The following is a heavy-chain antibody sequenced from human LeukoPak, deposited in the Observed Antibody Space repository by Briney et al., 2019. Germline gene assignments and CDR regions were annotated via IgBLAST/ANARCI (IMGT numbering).Heavy chain of an antibody. CDR1: GYSISSGYY. D-gene: IGHD6-13*01. CDR2: SGST. V-gene: IGHV4-38-2*02. CDR3: ARPGAAAQMYYFDY. J-gene: IGHJ4*02. Sequence: SETLSLTCTVSGYSISSGYYWGWIRQPPGKGLEWIGSGSTYYNPSLKSRVTISVDTSKNQFSLKLSSVTAADTAVYYCARPGAAAQMYYFDYWGQGALVTVSS.